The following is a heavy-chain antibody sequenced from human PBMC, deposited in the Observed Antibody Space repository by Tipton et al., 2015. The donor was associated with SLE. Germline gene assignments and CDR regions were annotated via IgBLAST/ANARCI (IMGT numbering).Heavy chain of an antibody. CDR3: ARHLRGHDAFDI. CDR2: IYYSGST. Sequence: TLSLTCTVSGGSVSSGSYYWSWTRQPPGKGLEWIGYIYYSGSTSYNPSLKSRVTMSVDTSKNQFSLRLSSVTAADTAVYYCARHLRGHDAFDIWGQGTMVTVSS. V-gene: IGHV4-61*01. J-gene: IGHJ3*02. CDR1: GGSVSSGSYY. D-gene: IGHD3-16*01.